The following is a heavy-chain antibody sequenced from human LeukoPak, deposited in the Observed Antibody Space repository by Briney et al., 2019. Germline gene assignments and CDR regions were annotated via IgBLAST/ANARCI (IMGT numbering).Heavy chain of an antibody. D-gene: IGHD5-18*01. CDR3: ARGSYGYEY. CDR2: SNSDGSST. J-gene: IGHJ4*02. CDR1: GFTFSSYW. Sequence: AESLTLSCAASGFTFSSYWFYWGRQRPPKGLVWVSRSNSDGSSTTYADSVKSRFTISRDNAYKTLYLKQNSPRADDTAGSYCARGSYGYEYWGQGTLVTVSS. V-gene: IGHV3-74*01.